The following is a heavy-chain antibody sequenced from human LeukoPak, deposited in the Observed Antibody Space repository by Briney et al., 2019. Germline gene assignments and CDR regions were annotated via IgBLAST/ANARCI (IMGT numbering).Heavy chain of an antibody. CDR2: IYYSGST. CDR3: ARSLRFLEWSLDNYGMDV. J-gene: IGHJ6*02. Sequence: KSSETLSLTCTVSGGSISSYYWSRIRQPPGKGLEWIGYIYYSGSTNYNPSLKSRVTISVDTSKNQFSLKLSSVTAADTAVYYCARSLRFLEWSLDNYGMDVWGQGTTVTVSS. D-gene: IGHD3-3*01. CDR1: GGSISSYY. V-gene: IGHV4-59*08.